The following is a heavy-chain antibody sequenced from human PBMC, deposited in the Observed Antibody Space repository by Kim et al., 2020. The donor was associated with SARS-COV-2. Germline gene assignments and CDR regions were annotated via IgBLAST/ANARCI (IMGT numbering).Heavy chain of an antibody. Sequence: ASVKVSSKASGYTFTGNYMHWVRQAPGQGLEWMGRIKPNSGVTNYAQNFQDRVTMTRDTSISTAYMELSSLTSDDTAMYYCAREFSGAFDIWGQGTMVTV. CDR1: GYTFTGNY. J-gene: IGHJ3*02. CDR2: IKPNSGVT. V-gene: IGHV1-2*06. CDR3: AREFSGAFDI. D-gene: IGHD3-10*01.